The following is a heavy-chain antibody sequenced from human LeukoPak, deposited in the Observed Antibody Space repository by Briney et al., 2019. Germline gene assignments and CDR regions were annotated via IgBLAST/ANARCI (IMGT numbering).Heavy chain of an antibody. D-gene: IGHD1-26*01. CDR3: ARESGSSTTRSLDY. J-gene: IGHJ4*02. CDR2: IYTSGSS. Sequence: PSETLSLTCSVSGDSISSYYWSWIRQPAGKGLEWIGRIYTSGSSNYNPSLKTRVTMSVDTSKNQFSLKLTSVTAADTAVYYCARESGSSTTRSLDYWGQGTLATVSS. V-gene: IGHV4-4*07. CDR1: GDSISSYY.